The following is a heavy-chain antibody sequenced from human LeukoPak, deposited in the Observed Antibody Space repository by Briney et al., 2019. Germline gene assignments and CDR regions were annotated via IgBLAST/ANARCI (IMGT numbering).Heavy chain of an antibody. CDR1: GFTFSNYG. J-gene: IGHJ4*02. CDR2: ISGSGGTT. Sequence: GGSLRLSCAASGFTFSNYGLNWVRQAPGKGLEWVSAISGSGGTTYYADSVKGRFTISRDNSKNTLYLQMNSLRAEDTAVYYCASIKNYDSSGYFFDYWGQGTLVTVSS. CDR3: ASIKNYDSSGYFFDY. D-gene: IGHD3-22*01. V-gene: IGHV3-23*01.